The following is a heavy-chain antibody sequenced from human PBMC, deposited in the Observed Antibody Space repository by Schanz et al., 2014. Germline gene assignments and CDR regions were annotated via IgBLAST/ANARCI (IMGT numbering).Heavy chain of an antibody. CDR2: IATSSSTR. Sequence: DVQLLESGGGLVQPGGSLRLSCAASGFTFSSYSMNWVRQVPGKGLEWLSYIATSSSTRHYADSVKGRVTISRDNSENTLYLQMNSLSADDTAVFYCAKGMGYCSGGACYDYYYYGLDVWGQGTTVTVSS. V-gene: IGHV3-48*01. CDR3: AKGMGYCSGGACYDYYYYGLDV. D-gene: IGHD2-15*01. J-gene: IGHJ6*02. CDR1: GFTFSSYS.